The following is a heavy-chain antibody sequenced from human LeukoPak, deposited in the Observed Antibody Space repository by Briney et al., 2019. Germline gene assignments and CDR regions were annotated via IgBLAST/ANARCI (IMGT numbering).Heavy chain of an antibody. CDR3: AGGSGYLITS. CDR2: IKQDGSEK. V-gene: IGHV3-7*01. J-gene: IGHJ5*01. Sequence: QTGGSLRLSCAATGFSFRSYWMNWVRQAPGKGLEWLAIIKQDGSEKHYKGSVEGRFTISRDNAKNSLHLQMNSLRAEDTAVYYCAGGSGYLITSWGQEPWSPSPQ. CDR1: GFSFRSYW. D-gene: IGHD3-9*01.